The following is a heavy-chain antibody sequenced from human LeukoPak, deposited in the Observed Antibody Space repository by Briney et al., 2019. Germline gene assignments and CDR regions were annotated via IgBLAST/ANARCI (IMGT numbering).Heavy chain of an antibody. J-gene: IGHJ4*02. CDR2: ISYDGSNK. CDR3: ARDQESSSWYGGDY. Sequence: GGSLRLSCAASGFTFSSYAMHWVRQAPGKGLEWVAVISYDGSNKYYADSVKGRFTISRDNSKNTLYLQMNSLRAEDTAVYYCARDQESSSWYGGDYWGQGTLVTVSS. D-gene: IGHD6-13*01. CDR1: GFTFSSYA. V-gene: IGHV3-30*04.